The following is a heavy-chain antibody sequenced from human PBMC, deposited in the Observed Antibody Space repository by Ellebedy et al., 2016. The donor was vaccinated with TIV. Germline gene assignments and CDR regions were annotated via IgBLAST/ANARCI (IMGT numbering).Heavy chain of an antibody. V-gene: IGHV3-15*01. CDR1: GFSFSDAW. D-gene: IGHD1-26*01. Sequence: GESLKISCAASGFSFSDAWMTWVRQAPGKGLEWIGRIKSKTEGGTTDYAAPVKGRFSISRDASKNTLYLQMNSLKTEDTAIYYCLSVSGSYYFRYNWLDPWGRGTLVTVSS. CDR3: LSVSGSYYFRYNWLDP. J-gene: IGHJ5*02. CDR2: IKSKTEGGTT.